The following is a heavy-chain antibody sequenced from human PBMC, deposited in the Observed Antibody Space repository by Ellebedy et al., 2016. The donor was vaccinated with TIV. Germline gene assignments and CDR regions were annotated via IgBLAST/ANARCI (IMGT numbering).Heavy chain of an antibody. J-gene: IGHJ4*02. D-gene: IGHD3-10*01. CDR3: ARRGLYPDY. V-gene: IGHV1-2*02. CDR2: INTHSGGT. Sequence: AASVKVSCKASGYTFTANYIHWVRQAPGQGPEWLGWINTHSGGTHYAKKFQDRVALSRDTSTSTAYMELTNLRSDDTAIYYWARRGLYPDYWGQGTLITVSS. CDR1: GYTFTANY.